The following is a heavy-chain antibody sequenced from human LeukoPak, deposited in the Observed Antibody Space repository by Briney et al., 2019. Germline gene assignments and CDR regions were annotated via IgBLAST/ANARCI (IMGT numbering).Heavy chain of an antibody. J-gene: IGHJ4*02. Sequence: SLRLSXAXXXFTFXXXGMHWVRQAPGKGLEGVAVISYDGSNKYYADSVEGRFTISRDNSKNTLYLQMNSLRAEDTAVYYCAKEFTRGYSYGEPFDYWGQGTLVTVSS. CDR2: ISYDGSNK. CDR1: XFTFXXXG. CDR3: AKEFTRGYSYGEPFDY. V-gene: IGHV3-30*18. D-gene: IGHD5-18*01.